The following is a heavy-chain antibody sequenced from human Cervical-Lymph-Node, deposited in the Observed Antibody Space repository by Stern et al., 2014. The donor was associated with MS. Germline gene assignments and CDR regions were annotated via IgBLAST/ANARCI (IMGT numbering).Heavy chain of an antibody. Sequence: EVQLVESGAEVKKPGESLKISCKGSGYSFTSYWIGWVRQMPGKGLEYMGIIYPGDSDTRYSPSFQGQVTISADKSISTAYLQWNTLKASDTAMYYCARAKVVTAYLSFDYWGQGTLVTVSS. CDR3: ARAKVVTAYLSFDY. CDR1: GYSFTSYW. V-gene: IGHV5-51*01. D-gene: IGHD2-21*02. J-gene: IGHJ4*02. CDR2: IYPGDSDT.